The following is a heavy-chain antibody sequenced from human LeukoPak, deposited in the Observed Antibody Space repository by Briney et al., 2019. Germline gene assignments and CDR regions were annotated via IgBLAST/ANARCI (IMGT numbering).Heavy chain of an antibody. V-gene: IGHV4-34*01. CDR3: ARGRVAGTTGVDY. J-gene: IGHJ4*02. CDR1: GGSFSGYY. CDR2: INHSEST. Sequence: SETLSLTCAVYGGSFSGYYWSWIRQPPGKGLEWIGEINHSESTNYNPSLKSRVTISVDTSKNQFSLKLSSVTAADTAVYYCARGRVAGTTGVDYWGQGTLVTVSS. D-gene: IGHD6-19*01.